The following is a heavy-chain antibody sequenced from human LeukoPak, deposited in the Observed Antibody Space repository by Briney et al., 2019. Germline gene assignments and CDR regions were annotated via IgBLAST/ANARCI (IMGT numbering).Heavy chain of an antibody. CDR1: GFTFSSYG. CDR3: ARGDRYCSGGSCWDDYYYMDV. D-gene: IGHD2-15*01. CDR2: ISGSGGST. V-gene: IGHV3-23*01. Sequence: GGTLRLSCAASGFTFSSYGMSWVRQAPGKGLEWVSAISGSGGSTYYADSVKGRFTISRDNSKNTLYLQMNSLRAEDTAVYYCARGDRYCSGGSCWDDYYYMDVWGKGTTVTVSS. J-gene: IGHJ6*03.